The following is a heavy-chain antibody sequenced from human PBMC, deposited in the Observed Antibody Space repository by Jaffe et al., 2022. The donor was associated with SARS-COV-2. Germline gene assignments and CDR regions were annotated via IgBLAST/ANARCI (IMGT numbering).Heavy chain of an antibody. CDR3: ARCRQGSSPDY. V-gene: IGHV3-72*01. CDR1: GFTFSDLY. Sequence: EVQLVESGGGLAQPGGSLRLSCAASGFTFSDLYMDWFRQAPGKGLEWVGRVRNKANRYTTEYAASVKGRFTISRDDSKNSLYLQMNFLKTEDTAVYYCARCRQGSSPDYWGQGTLVTVSS. CDR2: VRNKANRYTT. J-gene: IGHJ4*02. D-gene: IGHD6-6*01.